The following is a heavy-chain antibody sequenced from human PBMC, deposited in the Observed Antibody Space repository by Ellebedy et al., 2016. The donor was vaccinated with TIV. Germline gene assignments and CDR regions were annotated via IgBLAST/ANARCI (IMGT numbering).Heavy chain of an antibody. Sequence: LRLSCAVSSGSISSGGYSWSWLRQPPGKGLEWIGDIFHTVNTYYNSSLKSRVTISVNTSRNQFSIKLNSVTAAETAMYFLSTATGGWMAPHAFDIWGQGTLVTVSS. J-gene: IGHJ3*02. CDR3: STATGGWMAPHAFDI. CDR1: SGSISSGGYS. D-gene: IGHD2-8*02. V-gene: IGHV4-30-2*01. CDR2: IFHTVNT.